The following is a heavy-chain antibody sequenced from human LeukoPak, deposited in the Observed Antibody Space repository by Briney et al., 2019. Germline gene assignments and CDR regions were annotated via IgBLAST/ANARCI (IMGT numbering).Heavy chain of an antibody. J-gene: IGHJ4*02. Sequence: PGGSLRPSCAGSGFTFSSYSMNWVRQAPGKGLEWVSCVSSTSSYIYYADSVKGRLTISRDNAKNSLYLQMNSLRAEDTAVYYCARETAMFSFDYWGQGILVTVSS. CDR3: ARETAMFSFDY. CDR2: VSSTSSYI. CDR1: GFTFSSYS. V-gene: IGHV3-21*01. D-gene: IGHD5-18*01.